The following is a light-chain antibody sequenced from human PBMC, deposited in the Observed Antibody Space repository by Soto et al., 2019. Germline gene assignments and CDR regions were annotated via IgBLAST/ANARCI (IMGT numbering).Light chain of an antibody. J-gene: IGLJ3*02. Sequence: QSALTQPRSVSGSPGQSVTISCTGTSSDVGGYNFVSWYQHHPGRAPKLMIYDVTKRPSGVPDRFSGSKSGNTASLTISGLQAEDEADYFCCSYGGSYTLVLGGGTQLTVL. CDR2: DVT. CDR3: CSYGGSYTLV. CDR1: SSDVGGYNF. V-gene: IGLV2-11*01.